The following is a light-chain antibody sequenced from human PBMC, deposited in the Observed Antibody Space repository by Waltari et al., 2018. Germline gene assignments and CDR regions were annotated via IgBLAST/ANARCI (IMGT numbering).Light chain of an antibody. CDR2: DLN. V-gene: IGLV2-14*03. CDR1: NSDIGGYNF. CDR3: SSYTTSSTLV. J-gene: IGLJ2*01. Sequence: QSALTQPASVSVSPGQSITISCTGSNSDIGGYNFVSWYQQHPGKAPKLMIYDLNKRPSGVSNRFSASKSGKTASLTISGLQAEDEANYYCSSYTTSSTLVFGGGTKVTVL.